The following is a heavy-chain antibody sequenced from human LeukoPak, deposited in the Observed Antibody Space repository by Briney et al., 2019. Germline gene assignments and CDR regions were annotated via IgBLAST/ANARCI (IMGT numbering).Heavy chain of an antibody. CDR3: VRDPXXGXXDYFD. J-gene: IGHJ4*01. CDR2: MSIDGNTK. V-gene: IGHV3-30-3*01. Sequence: GGSLRLSCAASGFIFTDYPIHWVRQTPDKGLECVALMSIDGNTKYYANSVRGRFTVSRDNSKNTVYLQMSSLRVEDTAVYYCVRDPXXGXXDYFD. CDR1: GFIFTDYP.